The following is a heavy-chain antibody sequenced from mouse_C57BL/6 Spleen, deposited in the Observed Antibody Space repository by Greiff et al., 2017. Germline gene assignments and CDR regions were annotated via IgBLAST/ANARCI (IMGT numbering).Heavy chain of an antibody. J-gene: IGHJ4*01. CDR3: AIEGLYGRNY. V-gene: IGHV3-1*01. CDR1: GYSITSGYD. D-gene: IGHD1-1*01. CDR2: ISYSGST. Sequence: EVQLQESGPGMVKPSQLLSLTCTVTGYSITSGYDCHWIRHFPGNKLEWMGYISYSGSTNYNPSLKSRISITHDTSMNLIFLKLNSVTNEDTATYYCAIEGLYGRNYWGEGTSVTVSS.